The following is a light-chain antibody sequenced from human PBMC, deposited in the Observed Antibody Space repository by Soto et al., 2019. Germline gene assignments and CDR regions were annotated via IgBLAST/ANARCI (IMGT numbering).Light chain of an antibody. CDR1: QRVRSNY. CDR3: QQYGGSPPVFT. J-gene: IGKJ3*01. Sequence: EIVLTQSPGTQSLSPGERATLSCRASQRVRSNYLAWYQQKPGQTPRLVMYGTSNRATGIPDRFSGSGSGTEFILTISRVEPEDFAVYFCQQYGGSPPVFTFGPGTKVEIK. V-gene: IGKV3-20*01. CDR2: GTS.